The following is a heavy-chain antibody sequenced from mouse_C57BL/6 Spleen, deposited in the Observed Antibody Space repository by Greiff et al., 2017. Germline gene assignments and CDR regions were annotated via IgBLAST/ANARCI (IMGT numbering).Heavy chain of an antibody. V-gene: IGHV1-69*01. CDR3: ARSDSYYAMDY. CDR2: IDPSDSYT. J-gene: IGHJ4*01. CDR1: GYTFTSYW. Sequence: VQLQQPGAELVMPGASVKLSCKASGYTFTSYWMHWVKQRPGQGLEWIGEIDPSDSYTNYNQKFKGKSTLTVDKSSSTAYMQLSSLTSEDSAVYYCARSDSYYAMDYWGQGTSVTVSS.